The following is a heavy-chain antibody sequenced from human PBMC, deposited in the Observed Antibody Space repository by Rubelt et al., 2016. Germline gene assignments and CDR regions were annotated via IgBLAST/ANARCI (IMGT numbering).Heavy chain of an antibody. CDR1: GGTSSSYA. J-gene: IGHJ4*02. V-gene: IGHV1-69*01. D-gene: IGHD5/OR15-5a*01. CDR3: AREVYYYFDY. Sequence: QVQLVQSGAELKKPGSSVKVSCKASGGTSSSYAISWVRQAPGQGLEWMGGIIPIVGTANYDQKCQGRVTITADESTSTAYMGLSSLRSEDTAVYYCAREVYYYFDYWGQGTLVTVSS. CDR2: IIPIVGTA.